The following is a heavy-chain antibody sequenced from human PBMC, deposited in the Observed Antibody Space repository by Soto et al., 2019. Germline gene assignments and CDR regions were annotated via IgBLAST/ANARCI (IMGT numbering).Heavy chain of an antibody. V-gene: IGHV3-53*01. CDR2: IYTGGST. CDR1: GFTVSSDY. Sequence: EVQLVESGGGLIQPGGSLRLSCAASGFTVSSDYMSWVRQAPGKGLEWVSVIYTGGSTYYADSVKGRFTFSRDNSEDTLSLEMNSLRAEDTAVYYCARAYGGNPALFDPWGQGTLVTVFS. CDR3: ARAYGGNPALFDP. J-gene: IGHJ5*02. D-gene: IGHD4-17*01.